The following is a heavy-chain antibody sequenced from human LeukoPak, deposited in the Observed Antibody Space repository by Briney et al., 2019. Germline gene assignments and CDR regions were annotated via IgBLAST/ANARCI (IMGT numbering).Heavy chain of an antibody. D-gene: IGHD5-12*01. J-gene: IGHJ4*02. Sequence: PSETLSLTCTVSGGSLRNYYWNWIRQPPGKGLEWIGQIYYSGGTKYSPTLKSRVTISVDTSKNQFSLKLNSVTAADTAVYYCARDPEFAGGHGFDYWGQGTLVTVSS. CDR2: IYYSGGT. CDR1: GGSLRNYY. CDR3: ARDPEFAGGHGFDY. V-gene: IGHV4-59*12.